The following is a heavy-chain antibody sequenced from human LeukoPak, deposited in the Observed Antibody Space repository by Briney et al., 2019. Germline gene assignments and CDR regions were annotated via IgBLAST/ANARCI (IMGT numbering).Heavy chain of an antibody. CDR2: ITGSGNTA. CDR3: ARDLGNDLAY. Sequence: GGSLRLSCAASRFTFSSFAMSWVRQAPGKGLEWVSGITGSGNTAFYADSVRGRFTISRDDSKNTLFLQMHSLKVDDTAVYFCARDLGNDLAYWGQGTLVTVSS. V-gene: IGHV3-23*01. J-gene: IGHJ4*02. CDR1: RFTFSSFA.